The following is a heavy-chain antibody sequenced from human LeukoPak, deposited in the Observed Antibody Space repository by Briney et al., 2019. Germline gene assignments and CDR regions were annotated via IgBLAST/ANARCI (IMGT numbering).Heavy chain of an antibody. J-gene: IGHJ4*02. V-gene: IGHV1-18*01. Sequence: ASVKVSCKASGYTFTSYGISWVRQAPGQGLEWMGWISAYNGNTNYAQNLQGRVTMTTDTSTGTAYMELRSLRSDDTAVYYCARALSGGNARADEYWGQGTLVTVSS. CDR3: ARALSGGNARADEY. CDR1: GYTFTSYG. D-gene: IGHD4-23*01. CDR2: ISAYNGNT.